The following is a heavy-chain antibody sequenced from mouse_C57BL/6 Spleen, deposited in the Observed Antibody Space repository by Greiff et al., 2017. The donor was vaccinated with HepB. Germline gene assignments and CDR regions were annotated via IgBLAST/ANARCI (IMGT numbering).Heavy chain of an antibody. Sequence: QVQLQQSGAELVKPGASVKLSCKASGYTFTSYWMQWVKQRPGQGLEWIGEIDPSDSYTNYNQKFKGKATLTVDTSSSTAYMQLSSLTSEDSAVYYCARKSSGYVYWGQGTTLTVSS. D-gene: IGHD3-2*02. CDR1: GYTFTSYW. J-gene: IGHJ2*01. CDR2: IDPSDSYT. CDR3: ARKSSGYVY. V-gene: IGHV1-50*01.